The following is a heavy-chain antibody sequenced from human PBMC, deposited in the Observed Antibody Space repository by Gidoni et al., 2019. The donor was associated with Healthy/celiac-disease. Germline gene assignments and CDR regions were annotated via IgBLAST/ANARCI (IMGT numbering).Heavy chain of an antibody. J-gene: IGHJ4*02. D-gene: IGHD3-3*01. CDR1: GGPISRGGYY. Sequence: QVQLQESGPGLVKPSQTLSLTCTVPGGPISRGGYYWSWIRQHPGKGLEWIGYIYYSGSTYYNPSLKSRVTISVDTSKNQFSLKLSSVTAADTAVYYCARTLSAFWSGYYNYWGQGTLVTVSS. V-gene: IGHV4-31*03. CDR2: IYYSGST. CDR3: ARTLSAFWSGYYNY.